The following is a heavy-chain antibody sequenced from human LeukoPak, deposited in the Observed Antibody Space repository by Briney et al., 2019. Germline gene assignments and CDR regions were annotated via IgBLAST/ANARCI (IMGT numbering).Heavy chain of an antibody. J-gene: IGHJ6*04. V-gene: IGHV4-34*01. CDR2: INHSGST. D-gene: IGHD3-10*01. CDR1: GGSFSGYH. CDR3: ARTRDYFGSRSYYKRRQTQQNYGMDG. Sequence: SETLSLTCAVYGGSFSGYHWSWIRQPPGKGLEWIGEINHSGSTNYNPSLKSRVTISVDTSKNQFSLKLSSVTAADTAVYYCARTRDYFGSRSYYKRRQTQQNYGMDGWGKGTTVTVSS.